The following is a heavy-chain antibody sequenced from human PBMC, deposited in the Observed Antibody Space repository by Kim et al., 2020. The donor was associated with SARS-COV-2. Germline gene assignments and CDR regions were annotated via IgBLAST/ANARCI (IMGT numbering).Heavy chain of an antibody. CDR3: ARQGWLQSPRSFYFDS. CDR2: ISYSGTT. V-gene: IGHV4-59*08. CDR1: GGSITGYY. J-gene: IGHJ4*02. D-gene: IGHD5-12*01. Sequence: SETLSLTCTVSGGSITGYYWSWIRQPPGKRPEWIGYISYSGTTNYNPSLKSRVTISLDTSKNQFSLILTSVTAADTAVYFCARQGWLQSPRSFYFDSWGQGTLVTVSS.